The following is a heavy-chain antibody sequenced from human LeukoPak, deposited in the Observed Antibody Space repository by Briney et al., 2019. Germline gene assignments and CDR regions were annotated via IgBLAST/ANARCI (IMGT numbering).Heavy chain of an antibody. D-gene: IGHD2-2*01. CDR1: GYTFTSYG. V-gene: IGHV1-18*01. Sequence: GASVKVSCKASGYTFTSYGISWVRQAPGQGLEWMGWINTYNSNTNSAQKLQGRATLTTDTSTNTAYMELRSLRSDDTAVYYCAREYCSSTSCYSPDYWGQGTLVTVSS. CDR3: AREYCSSTSCYSPDY. J-gene: IGHJ4*02. CDR2: INTYNSNT.